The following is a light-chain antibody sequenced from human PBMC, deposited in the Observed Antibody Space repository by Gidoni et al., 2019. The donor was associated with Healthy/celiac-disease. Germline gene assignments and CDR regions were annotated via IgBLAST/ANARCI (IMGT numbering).Light chain of an antibody. Sequence: DIQMTQSPSSLSAYVGDRVTITCRASQGIRNDVGWYQQKPVKAPKRLIYAVSSLQSGVPSRFSGSGSGTEFTLTISSLQPEDFATDYCLQHNSXPRTFGQXTKVEXK. V-gene: IGKV1-17*01. CDR3: LQHNSXPRT. CDR2: AVS. J-gene: IGKJ1*01. CDR1: QGIRND.